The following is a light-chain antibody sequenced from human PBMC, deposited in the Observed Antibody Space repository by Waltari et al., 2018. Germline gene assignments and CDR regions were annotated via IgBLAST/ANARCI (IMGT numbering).Light chain of an antibody. Sequence: QPTLTQPPSASASPGQSVTISCTGTSSDVGAYNFFSWYQCPPGKAPKFTIYEVTQRPSGVPDRFSGSKSGNTASLTVSGLQAEDEADYYCCSYAGGHVVFGGGTRVTVL. CDR2: EVT. J-gene: IGLJ2*01. CDR1: SSDVGAYNF. CDR3: CSYAGGHVV. V-gene: IGLV2-8*01.